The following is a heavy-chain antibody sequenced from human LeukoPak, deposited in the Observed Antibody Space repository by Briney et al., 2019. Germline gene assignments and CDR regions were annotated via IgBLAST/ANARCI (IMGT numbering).Heavy chain of an antibody. CDR1: GDSVSSNSAV. CDR2: TYYRSKWYN. Sequence: SQTLSLTCVISGDSVSSNSAVWNWIRQSPSRGLEWLGRTYYRSKWYNDYAVSVKNRITVNPDTSKNQFSLQLNSVTPEDTAVYYCARGEFSYYYYYGMDVWGQGTTVTVSS. CDR3: ARGEFSYYYYYGMDV. V-gene: IGHV6-1*01. J-gene: IGHJ6*02. D-gene: IGHD3-3*01.